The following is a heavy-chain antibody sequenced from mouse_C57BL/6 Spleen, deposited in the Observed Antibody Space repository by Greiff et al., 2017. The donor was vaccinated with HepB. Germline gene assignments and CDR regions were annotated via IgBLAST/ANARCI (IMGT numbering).Heavy chain of an antibody. CDR3: AREGGSSRYYAMDY. V-gene: IGHV2-2*01. D-gene: IGHD1-1*01. CDR2: IWSGGST. J-gene: IGHJ4*01. CDR1: GFSLTSYG. Sequence: VKLMESGPGLVQPSQSLSITCTVSGFSLTSYGVHWVRQSPGKGLEWLGVIWSGGSTDYNAAFISRLSISKDNSKSQVFFKMNSLQADDTAIYYCAREGGSSRYYAMDYWGQGTSVTVSS.